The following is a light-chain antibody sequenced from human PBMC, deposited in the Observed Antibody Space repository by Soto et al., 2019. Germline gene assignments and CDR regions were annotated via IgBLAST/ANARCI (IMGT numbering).Light chain of an antibody. CDR1: QTIINY. CDR2: AAS. CDR3: QQTYSASWT. V-gene: IGKV1-39*01. Sequence: DIQMTQSPSSLSASVGDRVTITCRASQTIINYLNWYQQKPGKAPRLLIYAASRLQSGVASRFTGSGSGTEFTLTISSLQPEDFATYYCQQTYSASWTFGQGTTVEIK. J-gene: IGKJ1*01.